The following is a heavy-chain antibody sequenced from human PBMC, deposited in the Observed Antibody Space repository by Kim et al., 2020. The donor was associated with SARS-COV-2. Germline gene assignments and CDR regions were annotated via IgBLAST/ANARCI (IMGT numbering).Heavy chain of an antibody. Sequence: GGSLRLSCAASGFTFDDYTMHWVRQAPGKGLEWVSLISWDGGSTYYADSVKGRFTISRDNSKNSLYLQMNSLRTEDTALYYCAKDGRECLLGGYFDYWGQGTLVTVSS. J-gene: IGHJ4*02. D-gene: IGHD1-26*01. CDR2: ISWDGGST. CDR3: AKDGRECLLGGYFDY. V-gene: IGHV3-43*01. CDR1: GFTFDDYT.